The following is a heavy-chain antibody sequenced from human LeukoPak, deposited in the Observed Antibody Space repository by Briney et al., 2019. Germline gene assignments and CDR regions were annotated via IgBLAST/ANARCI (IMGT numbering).Heavy chain of an antibody. CDR1: GGSISGYY. CDR2: IYYSGST. J-gene: IGHJ4*02. D-gene: IGHD3-10*01. V-gene: IGHV4-59*01. Sequence: NPSETLSLTCTVSGGSISGYYWSWIRQPPGTGLEWIGYIYYSGSTNYNPSLKSRVTMSVDTSKSQFSLKLSSVTAADTALYYCARHHYASGTHTPYYFDFWGQGTLVTVSS. CDR3: ARHHYASGTHTPYYFDF.